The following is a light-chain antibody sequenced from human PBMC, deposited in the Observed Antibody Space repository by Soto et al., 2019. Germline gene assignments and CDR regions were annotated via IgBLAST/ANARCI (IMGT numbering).Light chain of an antibody. Sequence: QAVVTQEPSLTVSPGGTVTLTCGSSTGAVTSGHYPYWFQQKPGQAPRTLIFDTSNKHSYTPARFSGSLLGGKAALTLSGAQPEDEADYYCLLPYSAIGVFGGGTKVTVL. V-gene: IGLV7-46*01. CDR2: DTS. CDR3: LLPYSAIGV. J-gene: IGLJ2*01. CDR1: TGAVTSGHY.